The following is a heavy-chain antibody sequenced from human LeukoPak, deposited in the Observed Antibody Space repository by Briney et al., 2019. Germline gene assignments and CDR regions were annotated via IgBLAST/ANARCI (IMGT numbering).Heavy chain of an antibody. Sequence: GASVKVSCKASGYTFTSYGISWVLQAPGQGLEWMGWISAYNGNTNYAQKLQGRVTMTTDTSTSTAYMELRSLRSDDTAVYYCARDQDIVGATVHFDYWGQGTLVTVSS. CDR2: ISAYNGNT. V-gene: IGHV1-18*01. CDR1: GYTFTSYG. CDR3: ARDQDIVGATVHFDY. J-gene: IGHJ4*02. D-gene: IGHD1-26*01.